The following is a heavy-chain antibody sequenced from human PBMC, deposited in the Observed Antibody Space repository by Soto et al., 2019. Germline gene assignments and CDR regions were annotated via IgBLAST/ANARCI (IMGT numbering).Heavy chain of an antibody. V-gene: IGHV5-51*01. D-gene: IGHD1-7*01. Sequence: GESLKISCKGSGYSFTSYWIGWVRQMPGKGLEWMGIIYPGDSDTRYSPSFQGQVTISADKSISTAYLQWSSLKASDTAMYYCARHVSPRYNWNYIMAFDIWGQGTMVTVSS. CDR3: ARHVSPRYNWNYIMAFDI. CDR1: GYSFTSYW. J-gene: IGHJ3*02. CDR2: IYPGDSDT.